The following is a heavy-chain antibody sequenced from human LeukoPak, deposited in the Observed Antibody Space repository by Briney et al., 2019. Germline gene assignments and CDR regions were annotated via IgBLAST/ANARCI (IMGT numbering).Heavy chain of an antibody. CDR2: VNPSTDST. D-gene: IGHD3-22*01. CDR1: GYSFTSYY. V-gene: IGHV1-46*01. J-gene: IGHJ6*02. Sequence: GASVKVSCKASGYSFTSYYMHWVRQAPGQGLEWMAIVNPSTDSTSYAQNFQGRVTITRGTSTTTAYMELNSLRAEDTAVYYCARNGLLRLGSYYGMDVWGQGNTVTVSS. CDR3: ARNGLLRLGSYYGMDV.